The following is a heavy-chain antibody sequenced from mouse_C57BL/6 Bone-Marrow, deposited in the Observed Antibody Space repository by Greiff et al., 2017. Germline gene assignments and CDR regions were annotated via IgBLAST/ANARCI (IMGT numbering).Heavy chain of an antibody. D-gene: IGHD3-2*02. J-gene: IGHJ3*01. CDR1: GYTFTCYG. CDR3: AGRSGPAY. Sequence: QVQLQQSGAELARPGASVKLSCKASGYTFTCYGISWVKQRTGQGLEWIGEIYPSSGNTSYNEKFKGKATLTADKSSSTAYMGLRSLTSEDSAVYFCAGRSGPAYWGQGTLVTVSA. V-gene: IGHV1-81*01. CDR2: IYPSSGNT.